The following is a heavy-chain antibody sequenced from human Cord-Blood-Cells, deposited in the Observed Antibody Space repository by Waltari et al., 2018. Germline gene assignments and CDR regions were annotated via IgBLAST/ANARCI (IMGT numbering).Heavy chain of an antibody. CDR2: INPNSGGT. D-gene: IGHD3-16*01. J-gene: IGHJ3*02. CDR1: GSTFTGYY. V-gene: IGHV1-2*04. CDR3: ARDQGDLDAFDI. Sequence: QVQLVQSGDEVKKPGASQKVSCKASGSTFTGYYMHLVRQARGPGLEWMGWINPNSGGTNYAQKFQGWVTMTRDTSISTAYMELSRLRSDDTAVYYCARDQGDLDAFDIWGQGTMVTVSS.